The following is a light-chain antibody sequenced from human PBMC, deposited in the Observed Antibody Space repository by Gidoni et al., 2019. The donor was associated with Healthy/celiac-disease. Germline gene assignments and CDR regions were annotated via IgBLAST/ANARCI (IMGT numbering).Light chain of an antibody. Sequence: SYELTQPPPASFSPGQTARITCSGDALPKHYAYWYQQKPGQAPVLVIYNDSERPPGIPERFSGSSSGTTVTLTISGVQAEDEADYYCQSADSSGTLVVFGGGTKLTVL. CDR2: NDS. CDR3: QSADSSGTLVV. J-gene: IGLJ2*01. CDR1: ALPKHY. V-gene: IGLV3-25*02.